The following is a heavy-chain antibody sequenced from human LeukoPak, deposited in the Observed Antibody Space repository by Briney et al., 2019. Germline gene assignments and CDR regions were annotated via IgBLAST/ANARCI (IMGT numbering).Heavy chain of an antibody. CDR3: ARARSGPYGSGSLDAFDI. Sequence: SVKVSCKASGGTFSSYAINWVRQAPGQGLEWMGGIIPIFGTANYAQKFQGRVTITADESTSTAYMELSSLRSEDTAVYYCARARSGPYGSGSLDAFDIWGQGTMVTVSS. D-gene: IGHD3-10*01. CDR2: IIPIFGTA. J-gene: IGHJ3*02. V-gene: IGHV1-69*01. CDR1: GGTFSSYA.